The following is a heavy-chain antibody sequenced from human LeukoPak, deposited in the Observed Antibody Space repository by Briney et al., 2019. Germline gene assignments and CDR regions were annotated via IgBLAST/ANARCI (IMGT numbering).Heavy chain of an antibody. CDR3: ARGIRRIAAAGSRFDY. CDR2: INHSGST. Sequence: SETLSLTCAVYGGSFSGYYWSWIRQPPGKGLERIGEINHSGSTNYNPSLESRVTISVDTSKNQFSLKLSSVTAADTAVYYCARGIRRIAAAGSRFDYWGQGTLVTVSS. D-gene: IGHD6-13*01. V-gene: IGHV4-34*01. CDR1: GGSFSGYY. J-gene: IGHJ4*02.